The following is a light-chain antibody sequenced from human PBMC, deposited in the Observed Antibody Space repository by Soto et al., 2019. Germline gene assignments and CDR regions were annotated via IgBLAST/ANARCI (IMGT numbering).Light chain of an antibody. CDR3: QQYNSYRGT. CDR2: DAS. J-gene: IGKJ1*01. Sequence: DIQMTQSPSTLSASVGDRVTITCRASQSISSWLAWYHQKPGKAPKLLIYDASSLESGVPSRFSGSGSGTEFTLTISSLQPDDFATYYCQQYNSYRGTVGQGTKVEIK. CDR1: QSISSW. V-gene: IGKV1-5*01.